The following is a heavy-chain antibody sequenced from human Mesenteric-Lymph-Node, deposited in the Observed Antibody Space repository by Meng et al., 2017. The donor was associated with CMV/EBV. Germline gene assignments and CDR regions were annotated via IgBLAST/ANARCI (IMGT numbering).Heavy chain of an antibody. J-gene: IGHJ6*02. Sequence: GGSLRLSCAASGFTFSSYAMHWVRQAPGKGLEWVAVISYDGSNKYYADSVKGRFTISRDNSKNTLYLQMNSLRAEDTAVYYCARETDCSSTSCYLSQGYYYGMDVWGQGTTVTVSS. CDR2: ISYDGSNK. V-gene: IGHV3-30*04. CDR3: ARETDCSSTSCYLSQGYYYGMDV. D-gene: IGHD2-2*01. CDR1: GFTFSSYA.